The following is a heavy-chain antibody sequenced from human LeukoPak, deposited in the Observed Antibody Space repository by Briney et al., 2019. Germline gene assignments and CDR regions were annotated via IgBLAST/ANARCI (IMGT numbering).Heavy chain of an antibody. CDR2: IYYSGST. CDR3: ARGNYDYVWGGIDY. Sequence: SETLSLTCTVSGVSISSTSYYWGWIRQPPGKGLEWIASIYYSGSTYYNPSLKSRVTISVDTSKNQFSLKLSSVTAADTAVYYCARGNYDYVWGGIDYWGQGTLVTVSS. J-gene: IGHJ4*02. D-gene: IGHD3-16*01. V-gene: IGHV4-39*01. CDR1: GVSISSTSYY.